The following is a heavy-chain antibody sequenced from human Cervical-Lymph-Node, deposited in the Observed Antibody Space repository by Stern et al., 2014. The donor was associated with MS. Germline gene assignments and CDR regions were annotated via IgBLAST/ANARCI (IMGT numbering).Heavy chain of an antibody. J-gene: IGHJ6*02. Sequence: QVTLKESGPVLVKPTETLTLTCTVSGFSLSNARMGVSWIRQPQGKAPEGLAHIFSNDEKSYSTSLKTRLTISKETSKSQVVLTMTNMDPVDTATYYCARWEWLLLGYGMDVWGQGTPVTVSS. CDR1: GFSLSNARMG. V-gene: IGHV2-26*01. CDR2: IFSNDEK. CDR3: ARWEWLLLGYGMDV. D-gene: IGHD3-3*01.